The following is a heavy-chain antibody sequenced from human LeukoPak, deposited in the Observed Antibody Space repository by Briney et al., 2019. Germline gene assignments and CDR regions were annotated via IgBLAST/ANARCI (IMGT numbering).Heavy chain of an antibody. CDR2: INPNSGGT. CDR3: ASPSDFNV. V-gene: IGHV1-2*02. Sequence: GASVKVSCKASGYTFTSYHMHWVRQAPGQGLEWMGWINPNSGGTSYAKNIQGRVTMTSDTSINTAYMELSRLRSDDTAVYYCASPSDFNVWGQGTMVTVSS. CDR1: GYTFTSYH. J-gene: IGHJ3*01.